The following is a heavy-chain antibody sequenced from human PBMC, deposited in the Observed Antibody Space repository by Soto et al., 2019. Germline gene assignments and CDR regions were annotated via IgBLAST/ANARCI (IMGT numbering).Heavy chain of an antibody. J-gene: IGHJ5*02. CDR1: GGTLRSYS. Sequence: QVQLVQSGAEVKKPGSSVKVSCKASGGTLRSYSISWVRQAPGQGLEWMGGIIPIFGTANYAQKFQGRVTIIADESTSTAYMELTNLKSEDTAVYYCARSRLGEKLPSYNWFDPWGQGTLVTVSS. CDR3: ARSRLGEKLPSYNWFDP. CDR2: IIPIFGTA. V-gene: IGHV1-69*01. D-gene: IGHD3-16*02.